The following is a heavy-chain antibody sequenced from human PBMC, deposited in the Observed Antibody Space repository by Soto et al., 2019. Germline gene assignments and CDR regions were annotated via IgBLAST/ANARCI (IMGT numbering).Heavy chain of an antibody. CDR2: ISSSSSTI. Sequence: GSLRRSCAASGFTFSRYSMNWVRQAPGKGLEWVSYISSSSSTIYYADSVKGRFTISRDNAKNSLYLQMNSLRDEDTAVYYCARGYYYDSSGYYPTLWGQGTLVPVSP. J-gene: IGHJ4*02. D-gene: IGHD3-22*01. CDR1: GFTFSRYS. V-gene: IGHV3-48*02. CDR3: ARGYYYDSSGYYPTL.